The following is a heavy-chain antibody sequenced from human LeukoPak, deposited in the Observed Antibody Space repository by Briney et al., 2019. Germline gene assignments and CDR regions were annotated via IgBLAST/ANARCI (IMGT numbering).Heavy chain of an antibody. Sequence: GASVKVSCKASGYPFTSYNVNWVRQATGQGLEWMGWMNTNSGNTGYSQNFQGRVTMTRDTSTSTAYMELSSLMSEDTAVYYCARGLPKAVFGMVIEDWGQGTLVTVSS. D-gene: IGHD3-3*01. CDR2: MNTNSGNT. V-gene: IGHV1-8*01. J-gene: IGHJ1*01. CDR1: GYPFTSYN. CDR3: ARGLPKAVFGMVIED.